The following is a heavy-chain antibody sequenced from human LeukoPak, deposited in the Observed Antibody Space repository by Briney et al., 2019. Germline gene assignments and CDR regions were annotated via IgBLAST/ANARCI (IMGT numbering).Heavy chain of an antibody. Sequence: ASVKVSCKASGGTFSSYTISWVRQAPGQGLEWMGRIIPTPGIANYAQKFQGRVTITADKSTGTAYMELSSLRSEDTAVYYCARDRPQRLHEDLTPMDVWGKGTTVTVSS. CDR2: IIPTPGIA. CDR3: ARDRPQRLHEDLTPMDV. J-gene: IGHJ6*03. D-gene: IGHD3-9*01. V-gene: IGHV1-69*04. CDR1: GGTFSSYT.